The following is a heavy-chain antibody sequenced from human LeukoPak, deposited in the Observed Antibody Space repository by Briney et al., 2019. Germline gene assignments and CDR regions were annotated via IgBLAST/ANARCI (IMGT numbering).Heavy chain of an antibody. J-gene: IGHJ6*03. CDR3: ARDPVVVVPAAINYMDV. V-gene: IGHV3-11*06. CDR1: GFTFSDYY. D-gene: IGHD2-2*01. Sequence: GGSLRLSCAASGFTFSDYYMSWIRQAPGKGLEWVSSISSSSSYIYYADSVKGRFTISRDNAKNSLYLQMNSLRAEDTAVYYCARDPVVVVPAAINYMDVWGKGTTVTVSS. CDR2: ISSSSSYI.